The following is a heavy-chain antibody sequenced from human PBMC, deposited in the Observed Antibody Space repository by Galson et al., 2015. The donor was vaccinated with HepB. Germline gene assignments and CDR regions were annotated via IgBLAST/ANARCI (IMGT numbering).Heavy chain of an antibody. D-gene: IGHD3-22*01. V-gene: IGHV1-69*04. Sequence: SVKVSCKASGGTFSSYAISWVRQAPGQGLEWMGRIIPILGIANYAQKFQGRVTITANKSTSTAYMELSSLRSEDTAVYYCARGSMIVWSMKGWGQGTLVTVSS. CDR2: IIPILGIA. J-gene: IGHJ4*02. CDR3: ARGSMIVWSMKG. CDR1: GGTFSSYA.